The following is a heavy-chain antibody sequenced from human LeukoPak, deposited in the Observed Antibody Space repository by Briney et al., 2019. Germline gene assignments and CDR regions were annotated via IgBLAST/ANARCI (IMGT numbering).Heavy chain of an antibody. D-gene: IGHD3-10*01. CDR2: IGGSVGST. J-gene: IGHJ4*02. CDR1: GFTFSSYA. CDR3: AKHVLLWFGELSYFDY. V-gene: IGHV3-23*01. Sequence: GGSLRLSCVASGFTFSSYAMTWVRQAPGKGLEWVSSIGGSVGSTYYADSVKGRFTISRDDSKNTLYLQMNSLRAEDTAVYYCAKHVLLWFGELSYFDYWGQGTLVTVSS.